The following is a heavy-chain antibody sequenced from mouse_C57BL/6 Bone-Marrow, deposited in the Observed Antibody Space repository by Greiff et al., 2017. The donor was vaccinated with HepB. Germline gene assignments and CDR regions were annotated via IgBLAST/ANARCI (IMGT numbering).Heavy chain of an antibody. V-gene: IGHV2-2*01. D-gene: IGHD1-1*01. CDR1: GFSLTSYG. J-gene: IGHJ4*01. Sequence: VHLVESGPGLVQPSQSLSITCTVSGFSLTSYGVHWVRQSPGKGLEWLGVIWSGGSTDYNAAFITRLSISKDNSKRQVFFKMNSLQADDTAIYYCARNPFITTVVAMDYWGQGTSVTVSS. CDR3: ARNPFITTVVAMDY. CDR2: IWSGGST.